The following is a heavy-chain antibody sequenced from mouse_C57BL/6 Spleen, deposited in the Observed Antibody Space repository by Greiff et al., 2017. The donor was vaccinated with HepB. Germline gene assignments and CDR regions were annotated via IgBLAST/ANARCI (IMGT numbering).Heavy chain of an antibody. V-gene: IGHV5-4*01. CDR1: GFTFSSYA. D-gene: IGHD2-12*01. CDR2: ISDGGSYT. Sequence: EVQLVESGGGLVKPGGSLKLSCAASGFTFSSYAMSWVRQTPEKRLEWVATISDGGSYTYYPDNVKGRFTISRDNAKNNLYLQMSHLKSEETAMYYCARVGYYRDWYFDVWGTGTTVTVSS. CDR3: ARVGYYRDWYFDV. J-gene: IGHJ1*03.